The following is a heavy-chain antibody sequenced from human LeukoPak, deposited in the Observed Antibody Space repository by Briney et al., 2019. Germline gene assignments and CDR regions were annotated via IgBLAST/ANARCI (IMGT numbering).Heavy chain of an antibody. CDR1: GGSFSGYY. CDR3: ARGSHYGDYGY. V-gene: IGHV4-34*01. D-gene: IGHD4-17*01. J-gene: IGHJ4*02. CDR2: INHSGST. Sequence: SETLSLTCAVYGGSFSGYYWSWIRQPPGKGLEWIGEINHSGSTNYNPSPKSRVTMSVDTSNNQFSLKLTSVTAADTAVYYCARGSHYGDYGYWGQGTLVTVSS.